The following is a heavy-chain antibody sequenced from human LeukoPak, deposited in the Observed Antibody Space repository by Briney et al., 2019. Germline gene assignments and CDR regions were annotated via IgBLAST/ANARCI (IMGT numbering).Heavy chain of an antibody. CDR3: TRAIVGAGNDL. Sequence: PGGSLRLSCAASGFTFSRYWMHWVRQAPGKGLVWVSRIDSDGSSTTYADSVKGRFTISRDNVKNTLYLQMHSLKNEDTAVYYCTRAIVGAGNDLWGQGTMVTVSS. J-gene: IGHJ3*01. CDR2: IDSDGSST. V-gene: IGHV3-74*01. CDR1: GFTFSRYW. D-gene: IGHD1-26*01.